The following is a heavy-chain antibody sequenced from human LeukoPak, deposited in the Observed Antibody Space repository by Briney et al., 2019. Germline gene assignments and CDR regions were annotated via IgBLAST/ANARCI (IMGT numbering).Heavy chain of an antibody. V-gene: IGHV6-1*01. D-gene: IGHD3-16*01. CDR2: TYYRSKWYN. CDR3: ARDLGGGRKTSDPFDI. Sequence: SQTLSLTCVISGDSVSSNSAAWNWIRQSPSRGLEWLGRTYYRSKWYNDYAVSVKSRITNNPDTSKNQFSLQLNSVTPEDTAVYYCARDLGGGRKTSDPFDIWGQGTMVTVSS. J-gene: IGHJ3*02. CDR1: GDSVSSNSAA.